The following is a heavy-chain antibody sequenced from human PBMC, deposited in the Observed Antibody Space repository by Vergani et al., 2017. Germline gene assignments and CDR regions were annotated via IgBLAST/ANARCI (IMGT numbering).Heavy chain of an antibody. D-gene: IGHD2-2*01. CDR3: ARDPKVPAAKRPHGYYYYYYMDV. CDR2: IKQDGSEK. V-gene: IGHV3-7*01. CDR1: GFTFSSFW. Sequence: EVQLVESGGGLVQPGGSLRLSCAASGFTFSSFWMSWVRQAPGKGLGWLAKIKQDGSEKYYVDSVKGRFTISRDNAKNSLYLKMNSLRPEDTAVYYGARDPKVPAAKRPHGYYYYYYMDVWGKGTTVTVSS. J-gene: IGHJ6*03.